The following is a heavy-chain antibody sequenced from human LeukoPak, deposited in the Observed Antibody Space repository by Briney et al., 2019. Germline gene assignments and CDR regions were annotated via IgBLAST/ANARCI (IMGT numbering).Heavy chain of an antibody. V-gene: IGHV3-9*01. D-gene: IGHD3-3*01. Sequence: GRSLRLSCAASGFTFDDYAMHWVRQAPGKGLEWVSGIRWNSGSIGYVDSVKGRFTISRDNAKNSLYLQMNSLRAEDTALYYCAKDREYDFWRTFDYWGQGTLVTVSS. CDR2: IRWNSGSI. CDR3: AKDREYDFWRTFDY. J-gene: IGHJ4*02. CDR1: GFTFDDYA.